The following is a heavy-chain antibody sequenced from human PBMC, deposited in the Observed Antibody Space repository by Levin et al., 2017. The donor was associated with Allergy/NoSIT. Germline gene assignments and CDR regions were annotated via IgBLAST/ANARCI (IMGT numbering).Heavy chain of an antibody. Sequence: GGSLRLSCVGSGFTFDDYAMHWVRQAPGKGLEWVSGISGDSDRVAYAESVKGRFTISRDNAKNSLYLHMNSLRSEDTAFYFCTKDLESGTTSFLNCDDWGQGTLVTVSS. CDR2: ISGDSDRV. CDR1: GFTFDDYA. CDR3: TKDLESGTTSFLNCDD. V-gene: IGHV3-9*01. D-gene: IGHD1-7*01. J-gene: IGHJ4*02.